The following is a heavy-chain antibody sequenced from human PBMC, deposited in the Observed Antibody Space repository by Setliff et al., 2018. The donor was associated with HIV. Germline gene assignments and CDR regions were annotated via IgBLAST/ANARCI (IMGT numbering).Heavy chain of an antibody. Sequence: SETLSLTCTVSGGSISSGSYYWTWIRQPAGKGLEWIGRVHTSGSTIYNPSLESRVTILVDTSKNQFSLTLTSVTAADTAVYYCARVYYDILTGYGYFDDWGQGTLVTVSS. V-gene: IGHV4-61*02. J-gene: IGHJ4*02. D-gene: IGHD3-9*01. CDR2: VHTSGST. CDR1: GGSISSGSYY. CDR3: ARVYYDILTGYGYFDD.